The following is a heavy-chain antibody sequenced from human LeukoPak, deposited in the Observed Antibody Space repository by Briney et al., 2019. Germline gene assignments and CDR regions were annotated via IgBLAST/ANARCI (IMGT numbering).Heavy chain of an antibody. CDR3: ARDWQHMATVIYYFDY. V-gene: IGHV3-33*02. J-gene: IGHJ4*02. Sequence: GRSLRLPCAASGFTFSSYGMHWVRQAPGKGLEWVVVIWYDGSTNYSADPAKGRFTISRANSKPTLFLPMVSLSAEDAAVCFGARDWQHMATVIYYFDYWGQGTLVTVSA. D-gene: IGHD4-17*01. CDR1: GFTFSSYG. CDR2: IWYDGSTN.